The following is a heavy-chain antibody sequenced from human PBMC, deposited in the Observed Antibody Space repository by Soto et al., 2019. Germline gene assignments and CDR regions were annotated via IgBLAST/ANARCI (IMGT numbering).Heavy chain of an antibody. CDR1: GFIFSDYW. Sequence: EVQLVESGGGLVQPGGSLRLSCAVSGFIFSDYWMTWVRQAPGKGLEWVATISPEGSEKYYVDSLKGRFTISRDNAQNSLSLQMISLRAEDTALYYCARARIDYWGRGTLITVSS. V-gene: IGHV3-7*03. J-gene: IGHJ4*02. CDR3: ARARIDY. CDR2: ISPEGSEK.